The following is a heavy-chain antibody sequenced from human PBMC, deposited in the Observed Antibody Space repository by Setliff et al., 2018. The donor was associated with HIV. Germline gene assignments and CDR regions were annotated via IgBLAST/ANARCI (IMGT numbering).Heavy chain of an antibody. D-gene: IGHD3-9*01. CDR1: GDSISSGYY. CDR2: IYHSGST. Sequence: SETLSLTCTVSGDSISSGYYWGWIRQPPGKGLEWIGSIYHSGSTYYNPSLKSRVTISVDTSKNQFSLKLSSVTAAGTAVYFCARGYYDILTGYYSSGIWDYWGQGTLVTVSS. J-gene: IGHJ4*02. CDR3: ARGYYDILTGYYSSGIWDY. V-gene: IGHV4-38-2*02.